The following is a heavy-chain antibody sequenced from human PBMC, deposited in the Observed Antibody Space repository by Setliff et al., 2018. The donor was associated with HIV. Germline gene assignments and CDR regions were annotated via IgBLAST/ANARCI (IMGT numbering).Heavy chain of an antibody. Sequence: ASVKVSCKASGYTFTKFDINWVRQATGQGLEWMGWMNPNSGNTGFAQKFQGRVTMTRNTSISTAYMELRSLRSEDTAVYFCARERRLMRYDAFDVWGQGTLVTVSS. CDR3: ARERRLMRYDAFDV. CDR1: GYTFTKFD. D-gene: IGHD2-8*01. CDR2: MNPNSGNT. V-gene: IGHV1-8*01. J-gene: IGHJ3*01.